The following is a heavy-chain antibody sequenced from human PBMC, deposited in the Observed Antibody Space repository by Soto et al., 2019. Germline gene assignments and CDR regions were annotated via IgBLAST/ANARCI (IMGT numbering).Heavy chain of an antibody. Sequence: QVQLVESGRDVVQPGRSLRLSCTTSGFTFSNYAMHWVRQAPGKGLEWVAVISYDGSDIYYSDSVKGRFTISRDNSKNTVYLQMNSLETVDTAIYSCATETLGRHIEYYFHSWGQATLATVSS. J-gene: IGHJ4*02. V-gene: IGHV3-30*04. D-gene: IGHD3-10*01. CDR2: ISYDGSDI. CDR1: GFTFSNYA. CDR3: ATETLGRHIEYYFHS.